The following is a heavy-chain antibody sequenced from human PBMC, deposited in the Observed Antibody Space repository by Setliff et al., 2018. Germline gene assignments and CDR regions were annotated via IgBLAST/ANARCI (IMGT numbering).Heavy chain of an antibody. D-gene: IGHD1-26*01. CDR2: ISYLGST. CDR3: ARDASASDGRNAFDI. Sequence: PSETLSLTCDIYGGSLRNHKWSWIRQSPGKGLEWIGEISYLGSTNYNPSLKSRVVISTDTSNNRFSLLLRSVTAADTAIYYCARDASASDGRNAFDIWGQGTMVTVSS. V-gene: IGHV4-34*01. J-gene: IGHJ3*02. CDR1: GGSLRNHK.